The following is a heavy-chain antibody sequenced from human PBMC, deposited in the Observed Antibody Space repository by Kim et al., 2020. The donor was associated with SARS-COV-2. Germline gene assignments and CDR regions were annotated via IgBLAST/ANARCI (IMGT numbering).Heavy chain of an antibody. CDR3: ARDHVYDSGGI. V-gene: IGHV4-31*02. CDR2: T. D-gene: IGHD3-10*01. J-gene: IGHJ1*01. Sequence: TYYTPSLKSRVTISVETSKNQFSLKLSSVTAADTAVYYCARDHVYDSGGIWGQGTLVTVSS.